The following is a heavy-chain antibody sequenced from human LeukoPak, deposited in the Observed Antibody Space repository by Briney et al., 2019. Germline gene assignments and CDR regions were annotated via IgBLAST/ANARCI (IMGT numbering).Heavy chain of an antibody. J-gene: IGHJ6*02. Sequence: PGGSLRLSCTASGFTLGDYAMSWVRQAPGKGLEWVGFIRSKAYGGTTEYAASVKGRFTVSRDDSRSIVYLQMNSLKTEDTAVYFCSRRYCTSISCYGVSGYYLYGMDVWGQGTTVTVSS. CDR1: GFTLGDYA. CDR2: IRSKAYGGTT. D-gene: IGHD2-2*01. V-gene: IGHV3-49*04. CDR3: SRRYCTSISCYGVSGYYLYGMDV.